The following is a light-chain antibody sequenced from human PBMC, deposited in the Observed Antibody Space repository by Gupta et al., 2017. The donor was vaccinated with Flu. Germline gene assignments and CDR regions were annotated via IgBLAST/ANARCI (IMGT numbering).Light chain of an antibody. CDR3: QTADILGTYD. V-gene: IGLV3-25*03. CDR2: KDT. CDR1: VLSNQY. Sequence: SGDVLSNQYTYWYQQKPAQAPVLVIYKDTARPSGVPERLSGSTSGTTATLTISGAQAEDEADYYCQTADILGTYDFGTGTRVTVL. J-gene: IGLJ1*01.